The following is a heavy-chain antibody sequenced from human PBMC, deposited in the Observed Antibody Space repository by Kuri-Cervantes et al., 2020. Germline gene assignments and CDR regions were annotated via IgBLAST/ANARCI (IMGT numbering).Heavy chain of an antibody. D-gene: IGHD3-9*01. J-gene: IGHJ4*02. V-gene: IGHV3-33*01. Sequence: GGSLRLSCAASGFTFSSYGMHWVRQAPGKGLEWVAVIWYDGSNKYYADSVKGRFTISRDNSKNTLYLQMNSLKTEDTAVYYCTTGAYYDILTGYYVGGEIDYWGQGTLVTAPQ. CDR2: IWYDGSNK. CDR1: GFTFSSYG. CDR3: TTGAYYDILTGYYVGGEIDY.